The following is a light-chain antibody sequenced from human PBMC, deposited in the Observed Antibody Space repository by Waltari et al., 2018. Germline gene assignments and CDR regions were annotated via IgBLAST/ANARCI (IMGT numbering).Light chain of an antibody. CDR1: QSISSW. Sequence: DIQMTQSPSTLSASVGDRVTITCRASQSISSWLAWYQQKPGTAPKLLIYDASSLESGVPSRFSGSGSGTEFTLTISSLQPDDFAVYYCQQYNNWPLTFGGGTKVEIK. CDR3: QQYNNWPLT. V-gene: IGKV1-5*01. J-gene: IGKJ4*01. CDR2: DAS.